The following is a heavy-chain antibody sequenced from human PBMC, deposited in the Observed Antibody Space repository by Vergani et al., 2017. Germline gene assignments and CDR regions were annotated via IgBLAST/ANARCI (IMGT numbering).Heavy chain of an antibody. CDR1: GFTFSSYS. D-gene: IGHD3-10*01. CDR2: ISSSSTI. Sequence: EVQLVESGGGLVQPGGSLRLSCAASGFTFSSYSMNWVRQAPGKGLEWVSYISSSSTIYYADSVKGRFTISRDNAKNSLYLQMNSLRAEDTAVYYCAKDGAYYYYGMDVWGQGTTVTVSS. CDR3: AKDGAYYYYGMDV. V-gene: IGHV3-48*01. J-gene: IGHJ6*02.